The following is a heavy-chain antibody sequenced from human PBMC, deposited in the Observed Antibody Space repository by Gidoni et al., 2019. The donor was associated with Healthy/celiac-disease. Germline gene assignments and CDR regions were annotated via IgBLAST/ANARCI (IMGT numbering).Heavy chain of an antibody. D-gene: IGHD4-4*01. Sequence: QVQLVESGGGVVQPGRSLRLSCAASGFTLSSYAMHWVHQAPGKGLEWVAVISYDGSNKYYADSVKGRFTISRDNSKNTLYLQMNSLRAEDTAVYYCARDRWTTVTTAFDYWGQGTLVTVSS. CDR3: ARDRWTTVTTAFDY. CDR2: ISYDGSNK. J-gene: IGHJ4*02. V-gene: IGHV3-30*01. CDR1: GFTLSSYA.